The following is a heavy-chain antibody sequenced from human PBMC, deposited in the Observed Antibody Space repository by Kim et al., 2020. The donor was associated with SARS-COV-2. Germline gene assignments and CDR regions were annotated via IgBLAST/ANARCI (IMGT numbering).Heavy chain of an antibody. J-gene: IGHJ5*02. D-gene: IGHD1-26*01. V-gene: IGHV3-30*03. CDR2: ISYEGSTQ. Sequence: GGSLRLSCAASGFTFSSHVMPWVRQAPGKGLEGVALISYEGSTQKYTDSVKGRFTVSRDNSKNTLFLQMNSLRPEDTAVYYCARNLVGDTDLGPWGQGTLVTVSS. CDR1: GFTFSSHV. CDR3: ARNLVGDTDLGP.